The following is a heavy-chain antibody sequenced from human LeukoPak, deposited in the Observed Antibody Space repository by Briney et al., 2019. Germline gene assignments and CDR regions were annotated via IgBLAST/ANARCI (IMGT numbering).Heavy chain of an antibody. V-gene: IGHV4-59*01. CDR2: IYYSGST. CDR3: ARTNAFDI. CDR1: GSSISPYH. J-gene: IGHJ3*02. Sequence: PSETLSLTCTVSGSSISPYHWSWIRQPPGKGLEWIGYIYYSGSTNYNPSLKSRVTISVDTSKNQFSLRLSSVTAADTAVYYCARTNAFDIWGQGTMVTVSS.